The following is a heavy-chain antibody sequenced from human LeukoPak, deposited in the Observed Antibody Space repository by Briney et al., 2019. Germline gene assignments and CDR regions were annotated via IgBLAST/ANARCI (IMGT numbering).Heavy chain of an antibody. V-gene: IGHV1-69*13. Sequence: ASVKVSCKASGGTFSSYAISWVRQAPGQGLEWMGGIIPIFGTANYAQKFQGRVTITADESTSTAYMELSSLRSEDTVVYYCASRGSSYFDYWGQGTLVTVSS. CDR1: GGTFSSYA. CDR3: ASRGSSYFDY. CDR2: IIPIFGTA. J-gene: IGHJ4*02. D-gene: IGHD1-26*01.